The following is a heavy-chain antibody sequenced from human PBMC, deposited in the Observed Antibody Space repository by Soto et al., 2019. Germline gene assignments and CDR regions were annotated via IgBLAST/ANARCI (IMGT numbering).Heavy chain of an antibody. CDR3: ATSYDSWFDP. Sequence: QLQLVQSGAEVERPGASVRVSCKAYGYPFSKYGISWIRQAPGQGLEWMGWIKPDNGDTNYAQKFKGRVTMTTDTSSNTAYMELRSLRSDDTAVYYCATSYDSWFDPWGQGTLVSVSS. CDR1: GYPFSKYG. D-gene: IGHD5-12*01. J-gene: IGHJ5*02. V-gene: IGHV1-18*04. CDR2: IKPDNGDT.